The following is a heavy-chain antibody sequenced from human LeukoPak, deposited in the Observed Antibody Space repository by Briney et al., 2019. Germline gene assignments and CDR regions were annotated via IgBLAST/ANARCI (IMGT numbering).Heavy chain of an antibody. Sequence: PGRSLRLSCAASGFAFSDYSMNWVRQAPGKGLEWISAITSDSDLIYYADSMRGRITISRDNAEISVYLQMNGLRAEDTAIYYCASGGATVWGYWGQGALVIVSS. CDR2: ITSDSDLI. D-gene: IGHD3-16*01. CDR3: ASGGATVWGY. V-gene: IGHV3-21*06. J-gene: IGHJ4*02. CDR1: GFAFSDYS.